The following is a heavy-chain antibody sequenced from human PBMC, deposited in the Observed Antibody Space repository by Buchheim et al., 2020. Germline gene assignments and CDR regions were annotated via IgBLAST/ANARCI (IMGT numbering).Heavy chain of an antibody. D-gene: IGHD3-22*01. V-gene: IGHV3-48*01. CDR3: ARVQYYYDSSGYYPDY. CDR1: GFTFSSYS. Sequence: EVQLVESGGGLVQPGGSLRLSCAASGFTFSSYSMNWVRQAPGKGLEWVSYISGGSSTIYYADSVKGRFTISRDNATNSLYLQMNSLRAEDTAVYYCARVQYYYDSSGYYPDYWGQGTL. CDR2: ISGGSSTI. J-gene: IGHJ4*02.